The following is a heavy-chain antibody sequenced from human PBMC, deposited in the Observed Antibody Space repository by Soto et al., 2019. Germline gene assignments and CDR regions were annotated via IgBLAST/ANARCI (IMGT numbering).Heavy chain of an antibody. V-gene: IGHV1-69*01. D-gene: IGHD1-26*01. CDR2: VIPLFNTP. CDR3: AVTSKWELLSYFYGMDV. Sequence: QVQLVQSGAEVKKPGSSAKVSCKASGGTFNTYAITWVRHAPGQGFEWMGGVIPLFNTPDYAQKFQGRLTITADESTSTVYLKLTALRSEDTAVYFYAVTSKWELLSYFYGMDVWGQGTTVTVSS. J-gene: IGHJ6*02. CDR1: GGTFNTYA.